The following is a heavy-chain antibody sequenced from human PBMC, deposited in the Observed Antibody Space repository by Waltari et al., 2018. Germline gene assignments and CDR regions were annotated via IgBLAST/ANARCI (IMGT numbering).Heavy chain of an antibody. D-gene: IGHD3-16*01. CDR2: INPNGGGT. Sequence: QVPLEQSGAEVKKPGASVKVSCKASGYIFPDSHMHWVRQAPGQGLEWVGWINPNGGGTNCAQKFQGRVTMTRDTSISTAYMELNRLTSDDTAVYYCARDGGFDYWGQGTRVTVPS. CDR3: ARDGGFDY. J-gene: IGHJ4*02. CDR1: GYIFPDSH. V-gene: IGHV1-2*02.